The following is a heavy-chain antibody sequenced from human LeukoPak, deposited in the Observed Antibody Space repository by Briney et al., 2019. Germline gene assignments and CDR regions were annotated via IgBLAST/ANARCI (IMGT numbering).Heavy chain of an antibody. Sequence: ASVKVSCRASGYTFTSYGISWVRQAPGRGLEWMGWINPNSGGTNYAQKFQGRVTMTRDTSISTAYMELSRLRSDDTAVYYCARASRYSSGWGVVNWFDPWGQGTLVTVSS. CDR3: ARASRYSSGWGVVNWFDP. J-gene: IGHJ5*02. CDR1: GYTFTSYG. V-gene: IGHV1-2*02. D-gene: IGHD6-19*01. CDR2: INPNSGGT.